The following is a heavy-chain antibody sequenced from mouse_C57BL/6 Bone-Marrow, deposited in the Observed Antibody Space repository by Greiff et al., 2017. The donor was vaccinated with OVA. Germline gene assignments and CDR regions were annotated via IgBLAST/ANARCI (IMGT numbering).Heavy chain of an antibody. Sequence: EVKLMESEGGLVQPGSSMKLSCTASGFTFSDYYMAWVRQVPEKGLEWVANINYDGSSTYYLDSLKSRFIISRDNAKNILYLQRSSLKSEDTATYYWARANWDYAMDYWGQGTSVTVSS. CDR2: INYDGSST. CDR3: ARANWDYAMDY. CDR1: GFTFSDYY. D-gene: IGHD4-1*01. J-gene: IGHJ4*01. V-gene: IGHV5-16*01.